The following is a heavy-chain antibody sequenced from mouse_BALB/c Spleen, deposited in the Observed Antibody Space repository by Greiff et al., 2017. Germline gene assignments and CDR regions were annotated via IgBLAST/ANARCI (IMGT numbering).Heavy chain of an antibody. CDR1: GYAFTNYL. CDR2: INPGSGGT. Sequence: VQLKESGAELVRPGTSVKVSCKASGYAFTNYLIEWVKQRPGQGLEWIGVINPGSGGTNYNEKFKGKATLTVDKSSSTAFMHLNSLTSEDSAVYYCARWDYGSSFDYWGQGTTLTVSS. V-gene: IGHV1-54*01. CDR3: ARWDYGSSFDY. J-gene: IGHJ2*01. D-gene: IGHD1-1*01.